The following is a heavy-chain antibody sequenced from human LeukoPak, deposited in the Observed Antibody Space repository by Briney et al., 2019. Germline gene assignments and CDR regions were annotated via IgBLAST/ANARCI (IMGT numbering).Heavy chain of an antibody. CDR1: GGSISSGGYY. V-gene: IGHV4-39*07. CDR3: ARGDRYYYGSGSYSPFDY. J-gene: IGHJ4*02. D-gene: IGHD3-10*01. Sequence: SETLSLTCTVSGGSISSGGYYWSWIRQPPGKGLEWVGEINHSGSTNYNPSLKSRVTISVDTSKNQFSLKLSSVTAADTAVYYCARGDRYYYGSGSYSPFDYWGQGTLVTVSS. CDR2: INHSGST.